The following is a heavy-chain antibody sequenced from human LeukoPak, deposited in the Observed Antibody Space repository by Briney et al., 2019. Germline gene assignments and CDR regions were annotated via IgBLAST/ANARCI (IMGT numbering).Heavy chain of an antibody. Sequence: SETLSLTCSVSGGSINTYYWSWLRQPPGKGLEWIGNIYYTGSTNYNPSLKSRVTISVDTSKNQFSLWLSSVTAADTAVYYCAREFYFGSGTYYFDFWGQGTLVTVSS. V-gene: IGHV4-59*01. J-gene: IGHJ4*02. CDR2: IYYTGST. D-gene: IGHD3-10*01. CDR1: GGSINTYY. CDR3: AREFYFGSGTYYFDF.